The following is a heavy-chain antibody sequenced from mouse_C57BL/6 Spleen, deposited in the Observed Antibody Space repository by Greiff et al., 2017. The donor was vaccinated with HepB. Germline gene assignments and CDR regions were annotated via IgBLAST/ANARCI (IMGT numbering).Heavy chain of an antibody. CDR1: GYAFSSSW. J-gene: IGHJ3*01. D-gene: IGHD2-4*01. V-gene: IGHV1-82*01. CDR2: IYPGDGDT. CDR3: ARSKGYDYDGGFAY. Sequence: SGPELVKPGASVKISCKASGYAFSSSWMNWVKQRPGKGLEWIGRIYPGDGDTNYNGKFKGKATLTADKSSSTAYMQLSSLTSEDSAVYFCARSKGYDYDGGFAYWGQGTLVTVSA.